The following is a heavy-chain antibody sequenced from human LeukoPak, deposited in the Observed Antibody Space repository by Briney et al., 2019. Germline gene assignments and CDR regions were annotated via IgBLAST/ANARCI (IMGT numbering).Heavy chain of an antibody. J-gene: IGHJ4*02. Sequence: GGSLRLSCAASGFTFSSYSMNWVRQAPGEGLEWVSSISSSSSYIYYADSVKGRFTIFRDNAKNSLYLQMNSLRAEDTAVYYCARDRSVVTSYYFDYWGQGTLVTVSS. V-gene: IGHV3-21*01. CDR2: ISSSSSYI. D-gene: IGHD4-23*01. CDR3: ARDRSVVTSYYFDY. CDR1: GFTFSSYS.